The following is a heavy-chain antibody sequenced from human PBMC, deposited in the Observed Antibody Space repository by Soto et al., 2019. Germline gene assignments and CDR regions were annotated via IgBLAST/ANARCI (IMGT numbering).Heavy chain of an antibody. J-gene: IGHJ6*03. CDR1: GDSVSSNSAG. Sequence: QVQLQQSSPVLVKPSQALSLTCDISGDSVSSNSAGWNWIRQTPSRGLEWLGGTYYKSKWYYTYAASVKSRITVSPDTSKNQFSLQLTSVTPEDTAVYYCARGSWDDVSGHYYMDVWDKGTTVTVSS. D-gene: IGHD1-1*01. CDR3: ARGSWDDVSGHYYMDV. CDR2: TYYKSKWYY. V-gene: IGHV6-1*01.